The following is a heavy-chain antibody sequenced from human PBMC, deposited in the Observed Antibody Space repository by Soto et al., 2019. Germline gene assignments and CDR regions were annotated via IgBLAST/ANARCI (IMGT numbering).Heavy chain of an antibody. J-gene: IGHJ4*02. CDR2: LNPSTGGT. Sequence: QVQLVQSGAEVRKPGASVKVSCKASGYTFIGYYMHWVRQAPGQGLEWMGWLNPSTGGTKYAQSFPDRVTMTRDTSIRTAYMDLSRLTSDDTAVYFCARKVRAYNFDSWGQGTLVTVSS. CDR3: ARKVRAYNFDS. D-gene: IGHD3-10*01. V-gene: IGHV1-2*02. CDR1: GYTFIGYY.